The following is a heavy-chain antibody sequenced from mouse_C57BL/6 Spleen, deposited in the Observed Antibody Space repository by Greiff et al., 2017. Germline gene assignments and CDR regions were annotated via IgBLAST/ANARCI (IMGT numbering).Heavy chain of an antibody. CDR3: ARLGVYGSSYYFDY. D-gene: IGHD1-1*01. J-gene: IGHJ2*01. CDR2: IYPGDGDT. Sequence: VQLQQSGPELVKPGASVKISCKASGYAFSSSWMNWVKQRPGKGLEWIGRIYPGDGDTNYNGKFKGKATLTADKSSSTAYMQLSSLTSEDSAVYFCARLGVYGSSYYFDYWGQGTTLTVSS. V-gene: IGHV1-82*01. CDR1: GYAFSSSW.